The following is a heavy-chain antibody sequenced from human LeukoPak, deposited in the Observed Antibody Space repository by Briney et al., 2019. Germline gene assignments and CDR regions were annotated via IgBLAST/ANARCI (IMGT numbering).Heavy chain of an antibody. Sequence: GGSLRLSCAASGFTFSSYGMHWVRQAPGKGLEWVAVISYDGSNKYYADSVKGRFTISRDNAKNTLYLQMNSLRAEDTAVYYCARDLGPYYDILTGYYQDSNWFDPWGQGTLVTVSS. CDR2: ISYDGSNK. D-gene: IGHD3-9*01. CDR1: GFTFSSYG. J-gene: IGHJ5*02. CDR3: ARDLGPYYDILTGYYQDSNWFDP. V-gene: IGHV3-30*03.